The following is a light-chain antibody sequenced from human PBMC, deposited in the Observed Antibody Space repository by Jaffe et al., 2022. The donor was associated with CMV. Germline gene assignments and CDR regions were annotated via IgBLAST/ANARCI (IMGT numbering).Light chain of an antibody. Sequence: QSALTQPPSVSGSPGQSVTISCTGTSGDVGTYNRVSWYQQPPGTAPKLMIYEVSNRPSGVPDRFSGSKSGNTASLTISGLQAEDEADYYCSSCIRYDTCVFGGGTKVTVL. V-gene: IGLV2-18*02. CDR1: SGDVGTYNR. J-gene: IGLJ2*01. CDR3: SSCIRYDTCV. CDR2: EVS.